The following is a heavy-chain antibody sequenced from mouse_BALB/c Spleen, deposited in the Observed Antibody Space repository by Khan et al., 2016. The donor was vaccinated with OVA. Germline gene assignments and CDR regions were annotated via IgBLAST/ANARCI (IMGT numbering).Heavy chain of an antibody. CDR2: ISTYYGDA. J-gene: IGHJ3*01. V-gene: IGHV1S137*01. Sequence: QVQLQQSGAELVRPGVSVKISCKGSGYKFTDYAMHWVKQSHAKSLEWIGVISTYYGDASYNQKFKGKATMTVDKSSSTAYMELARLTSEDSAIYYCARGGRFAYWGQGTLVTVSA. D-gene: IGHD3-3*01. CDR3: ARGGRFAY. CDR1: GYKFTDYA.